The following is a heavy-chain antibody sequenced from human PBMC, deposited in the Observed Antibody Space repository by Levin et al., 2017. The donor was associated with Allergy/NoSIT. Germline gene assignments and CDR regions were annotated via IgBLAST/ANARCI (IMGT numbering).Heavy chain of an antibody. CDR3: ARIKRFGGSYDRFDY. J-gene: IGHJ4*02. Sequence: SETLSLTCTVSGGSISSYYWSWIRQPPGKGLEWIGYIYYSGSTNYNPSLKSRVTISVDTSKNQFSLKLSSVTAADTAVYYCARIKRFGGSYDRFDYWGQGTLVTVSS. V-gene: IGHV4-59*01. CDR2: IYYSGST. CDR1: GGSISSYY. D-gene: IGHD1-26*01.